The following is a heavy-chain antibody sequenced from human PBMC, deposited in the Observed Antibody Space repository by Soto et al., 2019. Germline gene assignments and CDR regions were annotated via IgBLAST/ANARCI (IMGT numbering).Heavy chain of an antibody. Sequence: SETLSLTCSVSGGSISNEDYYWSWIRHHPGKGLEWIGYIYDSESAYYNPSLKSRVTISMDTSKNHFAMRLSSVTAADTAVYYCARASSSSSAADYWGQGILVTVSS. V-gene: IGHV4-31*03. J-gene: IGHJ4*02. CDR2: IYDSESA. CDR3: ARASSSSSAADY. CDR1: GGSISNEDYY. D-gene: IGHD6-6*01.